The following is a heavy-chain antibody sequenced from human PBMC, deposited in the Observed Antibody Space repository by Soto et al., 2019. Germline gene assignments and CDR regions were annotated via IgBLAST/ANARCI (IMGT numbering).Heavy chain of an antibody. CDR1: GGSFSGYS. CDR3: ASGQFSLAN. Sequence: QVQLQQWGAGLLKPSETLSLTCGVYGGSFSGYSWTWIRQFPGKGLERIGEVHHSGGSDYNPSLKSRLTISVDTPKNQFSLMLNSVTAADAAVYYCASGQFSLANWGQGTLVTVSS. CDR2: VHHSGGS. J-gene: IGHJ4*02. V-gene: IGHV4-34*01.